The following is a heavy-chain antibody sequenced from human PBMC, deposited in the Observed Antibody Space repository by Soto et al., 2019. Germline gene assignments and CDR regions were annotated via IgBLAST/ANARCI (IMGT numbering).Heavy chain of an antibody. CDR2: IYTTGST. D-gene: IGHD3-9*01. J-gene: IGHJ4*02. CDR1: GGSISSYY. V-gene: IGHV4-4*07. Sequence: SETLCLTCTVSGGSISSYYWSWIRQPAGKGLEWLGRIYTTGSTNYNPSLKSRVTMSLDTSNNQFSLKLSSVTAADTAVYYCVRDRSGYYIGGFDYWSQGTLVTVSS. CDR3: VRDRSGYYIGGFDY.